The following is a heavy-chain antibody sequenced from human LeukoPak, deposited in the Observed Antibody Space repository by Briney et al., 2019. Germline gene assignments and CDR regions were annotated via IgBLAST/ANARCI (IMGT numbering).Heavy chain of an antibody. J-gene: IGHJ4*02. Sequence: SETLSLTSTVSAGSISSYYWSWIRQPPGKGLEWIGYIYYSGSTNYNPSLRSRVTISVDTSKNQFSLKLSSVTAADTAVYYCARDYSSGYYLNWGQGTLVTVSS. CDR3: ARDYSSGYYLN. CDR2: IYYSGST. D-gene: IGHD3-22*01. CDR1: AGSISSYY. V-gene: IGHV4-59*01.